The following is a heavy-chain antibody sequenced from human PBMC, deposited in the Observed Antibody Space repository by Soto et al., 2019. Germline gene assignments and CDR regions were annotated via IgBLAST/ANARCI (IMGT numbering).Heavy chain of an antibody. D-gene: IGHD3-10*01. CDR1: GYTFSSYD. J-gene: IGHJ5*02. V-gene: IGHV1-24*01. CDR3: ATKVLDGWFDP. Sequence: ASVKVSCKASGYTFSSYDINWVRQAPGKGLEWMGGMDPEDGETIYAQKFQGRVTMTEDTSTDTAYMELSSLRSEDTAVYYCATKVLDGWFDPWGQGTLVTVSS. CDR2: MDPEDGET.